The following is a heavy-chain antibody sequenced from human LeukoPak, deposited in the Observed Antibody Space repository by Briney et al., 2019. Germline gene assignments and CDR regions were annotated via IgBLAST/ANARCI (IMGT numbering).Heavy chain of an antibody. CDR3: ARDLNRDLSFMD. CDR2: INSDGSST. V-gene: IGHV3-74*01. J-gene: IGHJ4*02. D-gene: IGHD1-14*01. CDR1: GFTFSSYW. Sequence: GGSLRLSCAASGFTFSSYWMHWVRQAPGKGLGWVSRINSDGSSTSYADSVKGRFTISRDNAKNTLYLQMNSLRAEDTAVYYCARDLNRDLSFMDWGQGTLVTVSS.